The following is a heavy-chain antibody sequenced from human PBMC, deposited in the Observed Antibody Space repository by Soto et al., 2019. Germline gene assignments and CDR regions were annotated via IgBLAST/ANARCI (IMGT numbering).Heavy chain of an antibody. CDR3: SRGSLGHLLLVY. CDR1: GGSISSSNW. Sequence: QVQLQESGPGLVKPSGTLFLTCAVSGGSISSSNWWSWVRQPPGKGLEWIGEIYRSGSTNYNPSLQSRVIISGVKSKNHFSLKLSSVTAADTAVYYCSRGSLGHLLLVYWCQGTLVTVSS. V-gene: IGHV4-4*02. D-gene: IGHD2-15*01. J-gene: IGHJ4*02. CDR2: IYRSGST.